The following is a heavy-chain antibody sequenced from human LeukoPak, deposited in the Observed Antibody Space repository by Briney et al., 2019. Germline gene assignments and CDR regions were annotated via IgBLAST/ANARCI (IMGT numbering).Heavy chain of an antibody. Sequence: ASVKVSCKASGGTFSSYAISWVRQAPGQGLEWMGGIIPIFGTANYAQKFQGRVTITADKSTSTAYMELSSLRSEDTAVYYCARAHYHDSSAYYFWFDPWGQGTLVTVSS. V-gene: IGHV1-69*06. CDR1: GGTFSSYA. J-gene: IGHJ5*02. D-gene: IGHD3-22*01. CDR3: ARAHYHDSSAYYFWFDP. CDR2: IIPIFGTA.